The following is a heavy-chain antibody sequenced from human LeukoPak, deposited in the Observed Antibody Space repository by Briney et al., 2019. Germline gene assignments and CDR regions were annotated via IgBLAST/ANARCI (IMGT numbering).Heavy chain of an antibody. Sequence: GGSLRLSCTASGFTFSSYWMHWVRQAPGKGLVWVSRINSDGGSTSYADSVKGRFTISRDNAENTLYLQMNNLRAEDTAVYYCARRIQGMAPYYFDYWGQGTLVTVSS. CDR3: ARRIQGMAPYYFDY. D-gene: IGHD5-24*01. CDR1: GFTFSSYW. V-gene: IGHV3-74*01. J-gene: IGHJ4*02. CDR2: INSDGGST.